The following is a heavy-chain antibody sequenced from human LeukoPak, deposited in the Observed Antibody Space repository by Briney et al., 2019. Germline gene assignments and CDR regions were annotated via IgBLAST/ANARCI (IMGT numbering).Heavy chain of an antibody. V-gene: IGHV3-30*02. D-gene: IGHD6-13*01. J-gene: IGHJ3*01. Sequence: PGGSLRLSCAASGFTFSSYGMHWVRQAPGKGLEWVAFIRYDGSNKYYADSVKGRFTISRDNSKNTLYLQMNSLRAEDTAVYYCAKDRLRAAAIPGLWGQGTMVTVSS. CDR2: IRYDGSNK. CDR1: GFTFSSYG. CDR3: AKDRLRAAAIPGL.